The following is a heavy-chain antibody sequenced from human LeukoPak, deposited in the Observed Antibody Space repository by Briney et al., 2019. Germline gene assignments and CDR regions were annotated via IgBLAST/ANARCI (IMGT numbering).Heavy chain of an antibody. CDR2: IRSEAYGGTP. CDR1: GFIFSTYS. J-gene: IGHJ4*02. Sequence: PGGSLRLSCAASGFIFSTYSMNWVRQAPGKGLEWVGFIRSEAYGGTPEYAASVKGRFTISRDDSKSIAYLQMNSLKTEDTAVYYCTRDQTPYYWGQGTLVTVSS. V-gene: IGHV3-49*04. CDR3: TRDQTPYY.